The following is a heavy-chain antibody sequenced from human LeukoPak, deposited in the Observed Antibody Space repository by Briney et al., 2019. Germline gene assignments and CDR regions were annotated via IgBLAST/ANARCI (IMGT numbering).Heavy chain of an antibody. Sequence: PGGSLRLSCAASGFTFSSYEMNWVRQAPGKGLGWVSYISSSGSTIYYADSVKGRFTISRDNAKSTVHLQMNSLRAEDTATYYCARDQVGTMPLDFWGQGTLVTVSS. J-gene: IGHJ4*02. CDR2: ISSSGSTI. CDR3: ARDQVGTMPLDF. CDR1: GFTFSSYE. V-gene: IGHV3-48*03. D-gene: IGHD1-26*01.